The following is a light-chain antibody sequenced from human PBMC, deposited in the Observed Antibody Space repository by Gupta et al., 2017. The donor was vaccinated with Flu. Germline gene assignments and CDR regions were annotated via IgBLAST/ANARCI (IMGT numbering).Light chain of an antibody. Sequence: NFMLTQPRSVSESPGRPVPTSCTLSSGSIDRNYVQWYQQRPVRSPITVMYGDEQSPSGVPDRFSASIDGSSNSASLTISGLNAEDEADYYCHAYDSSSVIFGGGTKLTVL. CDR3: HAYDSSSVI. V-gene: IGLV6-57*01. CDR1: SGSIDRNY. CDR2: GDE. J-gene: IGLJ2*01.